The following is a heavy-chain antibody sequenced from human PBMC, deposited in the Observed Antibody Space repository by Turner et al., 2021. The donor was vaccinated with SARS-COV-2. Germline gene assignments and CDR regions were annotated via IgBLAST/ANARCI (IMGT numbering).Heavy chain of an antibody. D-gene: IGHD3-10*01. J-gene: IGHJ5*02. V-gene: IGHV4-39*01. CDR1: GGSISSSSYY. Sequence: QLQLQESGPGLVKPSETLSLTCTVSGGSISSSSYYWGWIRQPPGKGLEWIGSIYSSGSTYYNPSLKSRVTISVDTSKNQFSLKLSSVTAADTAVYYCARPNTYYYGSGDSHGKSHNWFDPWGQGTLVTVSS. CDR2: IYSSGST. CDR3: ARPNTYYYGSGDSHGKSHNWFDP.